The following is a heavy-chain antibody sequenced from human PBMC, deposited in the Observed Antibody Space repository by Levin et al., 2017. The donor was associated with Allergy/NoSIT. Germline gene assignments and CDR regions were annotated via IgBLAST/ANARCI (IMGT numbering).Heavy chain of an antibody. Sequence: SQTLLLTCTVSGGSISGGGYHWTWIRQHPEKGLEWIGYIYYSGSTFYNPSLKSRLMISVDTSKNQFSLNVSSVTAADTAVYYCAREDGSTFDCWGQGALVTVAS. V-gene: IGHV4-31*03. J-gene: IGHJ4*02. CDR3: AREDGSTFDC. CDR2: IYYSGST. D-gene: IGHD2-2*03. CDR1: GGSISGGGYH.